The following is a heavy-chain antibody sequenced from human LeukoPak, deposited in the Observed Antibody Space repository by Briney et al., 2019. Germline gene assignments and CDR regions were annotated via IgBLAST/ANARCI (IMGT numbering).Heavy chain of an antibody. CDR2: IYTSGST. D-gene: IGHD3-22*01. CDR1: GGSISSGNYY. V-gene: IGHV4-61*02. J-gene: IGHJ5*02. Sequence: SETLSLTCTVSGGSISSGNYYWSWIRQPAGKGLEWIGCIYTSGSTNYNPSLKSRVTISVDTSKNQFSLKLSSVTAADTAVYYFARHPNLCYYGSSGYYDNWFDPGGQGTLVTVSS. CDR3: ARHPNLCYYGSSGYYDNWFDP.